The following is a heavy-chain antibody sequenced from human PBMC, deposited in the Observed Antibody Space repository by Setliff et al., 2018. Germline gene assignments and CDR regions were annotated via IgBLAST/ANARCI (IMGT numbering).Heavy chain of an antibody. CDR3: ARLRGAFDY. CDR1: GYFISSGYY. J-gene: IGHJ4*02. D-gene: IGHD3-16*01. V-gene: IGHV4-38-2*01. CDR2: INHSGST. Sequence: PSETLSLTCAVSGYFISSGYYWGWIRQPPGKGLEWIGEINHSGSTNYNPSLKSRVTISVDTSKNQFSLRLNSATAADTAVYYCARLRGAFDYWGQGTLVTVS.